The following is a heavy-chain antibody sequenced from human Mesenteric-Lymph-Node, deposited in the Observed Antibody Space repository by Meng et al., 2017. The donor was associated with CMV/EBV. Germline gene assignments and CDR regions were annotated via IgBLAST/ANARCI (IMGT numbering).Heavy chain of an antibody. V-gene: IGHV3-30*04. CDR2: MSFDGNSK. Sequence: GESLKISCVASGFTFSTSSMHWVRQAPGKGLEWVASMSFDGNSKYYADSVKGRFTISRDNAKNSLYLQMNSLRAEDTAVYYCARDSDSPYYDFWSGYYISENIYYYYGMDVWGQGTTVTVSS. CDR3: ARDSDSPYYDFWSGYYISENIYYYYGMDV. J-gene: IGHJ6*02. D-gene: IGHD3-3*01. CDR1: GFTFSTSS.